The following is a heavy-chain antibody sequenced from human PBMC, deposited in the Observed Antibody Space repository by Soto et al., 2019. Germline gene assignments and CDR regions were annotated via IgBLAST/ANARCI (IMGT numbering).Heavy chain of an antibody. V-gene: IGHV4-59*01. J-gene: IGHJ6*02. CDR1: GGSISSYY. CDR3: ARRRSSSSGFYYYYGMDV. D-gene: IGHD6-6*01. CDR2: IYYSGST. Sequence: SETLSLTCTVSGGSISSYYWSWIRQPPGKGLEWIGYIYYSGSTNYNPSLKSRVTISVDTSKNQFSLKLSSVTAADTAVYYCARRRSSSSGFYYYYGMDVWGQGTTVTVSS.